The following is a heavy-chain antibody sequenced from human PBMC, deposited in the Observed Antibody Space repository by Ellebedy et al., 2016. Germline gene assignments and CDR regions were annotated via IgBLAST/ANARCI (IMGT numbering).Heavy chain of an antibody. CDR2: IRTKTNGGTT. D-gene: IGHD3-9*01. J-gene: IGHJ4*02. Sequence: GGSLRLSXTASGFAFGDYAMIWFRQAPGKGLEWVGFIRTKTNGGTTEYAASVKGRFTISRDDSKGIAYLQMNSLRAEDTAVYYCTRFNFGLQRYFDWFDYWGQGTLVTVSS. V-gene: IGHV3-49*03. CDR1: GFAFGDYA. CDR3: TRFNFGLQRYFDWFDY.